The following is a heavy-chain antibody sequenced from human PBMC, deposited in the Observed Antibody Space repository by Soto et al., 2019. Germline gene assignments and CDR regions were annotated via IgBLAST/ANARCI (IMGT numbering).Heavy chain of an antibody. Sequence: EVQLVESGGGLVQPGGSLRLSCAASGFTFNKYWMPWVRQPPGKGLEWVANIQQVGSEKYYVDSVKGRFTISRDNADNSLYLQMNGLRAEDTAVYYCALGRTGLDVWGQGTTVTVSS. D-gene: IGHD7-27*01. CDR3: ALGRTGLDV. CDR1: GFTFNKYW. V-gene: IGHV3-7*01. J-gene: IGHJ6*02. CDR2: IQQVGSEK.